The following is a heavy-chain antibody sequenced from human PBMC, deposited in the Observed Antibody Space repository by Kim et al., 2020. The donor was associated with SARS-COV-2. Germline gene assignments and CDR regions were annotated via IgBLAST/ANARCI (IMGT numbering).Heavy chain of an antibody. CDR3: ASACGYCSSTSHGFDY. V-gene: IGHV3-48*03. Sequence: SVKGRFTISRDNAKNSLYLQMNSLRAEDTAVYYCASACGYCSSTSHGFDYWGQGTLVTVSS. J-gene: IGHJ4*02. D-gene: IGHD2-2*01.